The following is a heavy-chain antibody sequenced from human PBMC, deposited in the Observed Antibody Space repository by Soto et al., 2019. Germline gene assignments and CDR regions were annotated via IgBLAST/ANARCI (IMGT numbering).Heavy chain of an antibody. Sequence: GASVKVSCKASGGTFSSYAISWVRQAPGQGLEWMGGIIPIFGTANYAQKFQGRVTITADKSTSTAYMELSSLRSEDTAVYYCARVRCSSTSRYDYYYYGMDVWGQGTTVTVSS. V-gene: IGHV1-69*06. J-gene: IGHJ6*02. CDR1: GGTFSSYA. D-gene: IGHD2-2*01. CDR3: ARVRCSSTSRYDYYYYGMDV. CDR2: IIPIFGTA.